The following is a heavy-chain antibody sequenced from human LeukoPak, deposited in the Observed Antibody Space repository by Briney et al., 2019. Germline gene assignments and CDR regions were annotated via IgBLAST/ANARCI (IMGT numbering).Heavy chain of an antibody. CDR3: AKFLDYGDYVSDEPFDY. V-gene: IGHV3-30*04. CDR2: ISYDGSNK. CDR1: GFTFSSYA. J-gene: IGHJ4*02. Sequence: GGSLRLSCAASGFTFSSYAMHWVRQAPGKGLEWVAVISYDGSNKYYADSVKGRFTISRDNSKNTLYLQMNSLRAEDTAVYYCAKFLDYGDYVSDEPFDYWGQGTLVTVSS. D-gene: IGHD4-17*01.